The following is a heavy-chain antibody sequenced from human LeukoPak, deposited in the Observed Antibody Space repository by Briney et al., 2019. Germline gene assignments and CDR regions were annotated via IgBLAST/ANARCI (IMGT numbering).Heavy chain of an antibody. D-gene: IGHD6-6*01. J-gene: IGHJ6*03. CDR3: ARGEYSSSRATYHMDV. CDR2: IKQDGSEK. V-gene: IGHV3-7*01. CDR1: GFTFSSYW. Sequence: QAGGSLRLSCAASGFTFSSYWMSWVRQAPGKGLEWVANIKQDGSEKYYVDSVKGRFTISRDNAKNSLYLQMNSLRAEDTAVYYCARGEYSSSRATYHMDVWGKGTTVTVSS.